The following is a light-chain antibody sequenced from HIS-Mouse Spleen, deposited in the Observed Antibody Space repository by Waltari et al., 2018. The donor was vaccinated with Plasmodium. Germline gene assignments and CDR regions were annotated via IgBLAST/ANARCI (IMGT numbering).Light chain of an antibody. Sequence: SYELTQPPSVSVSPGQTARITCSGDTLPKKYAYWYQQKSGQDPVLVIYEDSKRPSGILGEFSGSVSGTMATLTISGAKVEDEADYYCYSTDSSGNHRVFGGGTKLTVL. J-gene: IGLJ3*02. CDR1: TLPKKY. CDR2: EDS. V-gene: IGLV3-10*01. CDR3: YSTDSSGNHRV.